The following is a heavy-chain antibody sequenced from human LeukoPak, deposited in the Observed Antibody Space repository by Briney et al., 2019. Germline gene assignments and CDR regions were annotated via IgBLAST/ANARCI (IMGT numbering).Heavy chain of an antibody. Sequence: SETLSLTCTVSGGSLSSNYWSWIRQPPGKGLEWIGNIYDTGTTNYNPSLKSRVIISVDTSKNQVSLKLSSVTAADTALYYCARERDYFDPWGQGTLVTVSS. J-gene: IGHJ5*02. CDR2: IYDTGTT. D-gene: IGHD4-11*01. CDR1: GGSLSSNY. CDR3: ARERDYFDP. V-gene: IGHV4-59*01.